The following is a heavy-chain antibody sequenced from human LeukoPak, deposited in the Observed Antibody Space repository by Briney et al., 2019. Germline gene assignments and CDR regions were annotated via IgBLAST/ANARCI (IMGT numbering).Heavy chain of an antibody. CDR3: ARVSRYFDWSLYDY. Sequence: ASVKVSCKASGYTFTSYGISWVRQAPGQGLEWMGWISAYNGNTNYAQKLQGRVTMTTDTSTSTAYMELRSLRSDDTAVYYCARVSRYFDWSLYDYWGQGTLVTVSS. CDR1: GYTFTSYG. J-gene: IGHJ4*02. V-gene: IGHV1-18*01. D-gene: IGHD3-9*01. CDR2: ISAYNGNT.